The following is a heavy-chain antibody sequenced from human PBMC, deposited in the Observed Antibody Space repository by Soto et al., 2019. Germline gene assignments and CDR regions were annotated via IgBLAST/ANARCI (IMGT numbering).Heavy chain of an antibody. Sequence: GGSLRLSCAASGFTFSAYYMSWIRQAPGKGLEWISYISSSGDTGNYADSVKRRFTVSRDNAKNSLYLQMNSLRADDTAVYYCARDRGAVVGQFFDYWGQGTLVTVSS. J-gene: IGHJ4*02. CDR3: ARDRGAVVGQFFDY. CDR2: ISSSGDTG. D-gene: IGHD6-19*01. CDR1: GFTFSAYY. V-gene: IGHV3-11*01.